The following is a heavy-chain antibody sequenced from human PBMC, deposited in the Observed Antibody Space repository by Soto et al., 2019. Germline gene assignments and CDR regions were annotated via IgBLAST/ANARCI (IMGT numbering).Heavy chain of an antibody. D-gene: IGHD3-10*01. Sequence: QVQLVQSGAEVKKPGSSVKVSCTASGGTFNFYSISWVRQAPGQGLEWVGRVIPMVGMSEYAQKFQGRVTITADKSTSTAYMNLRSLRSEDTAVYYCATNSASGSAHFDYWGQGTLVTVSS. CDR3: ATNSASGSAHFDY. V-gene: IGHV1-69*02. J-gene: IGHJ4*02. CDR2: VIPMVGMS. CDR1: GGTFNFYS.